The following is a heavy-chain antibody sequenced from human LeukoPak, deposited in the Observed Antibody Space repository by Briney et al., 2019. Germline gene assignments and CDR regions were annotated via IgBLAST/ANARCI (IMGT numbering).Heavy chain of an antibody. CDR2: IDPEVGET. CDR3: ATGGMLSLLDY. CDR1: GHTLSDLS. D-gene: IGHD1-26*01. Sequence: GASVKLSCNVSGHTLSDLSTHCERHLAGGGLEWMGAIDPEVGETMYAQKFQGRVTMTEDTSTDTAYMELSSLRSEDTAVYYCATGGMLSLLDYWGQGTLVTVSS. V-gene: IGHV1-24*01. J-gene: IGHJ4*02.